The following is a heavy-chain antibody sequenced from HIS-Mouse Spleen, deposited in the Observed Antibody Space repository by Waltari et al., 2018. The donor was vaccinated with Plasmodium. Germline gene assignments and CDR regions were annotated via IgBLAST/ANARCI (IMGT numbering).Heavy chain of an antibody. Sequence: QAQLQQWGAGLLKPPATQSLTCAVYGGSFSGSYWSWIRQPPGKGLEWLGEINHSGSTNYNPSLKSRVTISVDTSKNQFSLKLSSVTAADTAVYYCARGPGYSSGWYYFDYWGQGTLVTVSS. CDR3: ARGPGYSSGWYYFDY. V-gene: IGHV4-34*01. D-gene: IGHD6-19*01. CDR1: GGSFSGSY. J-gene: IGHJ4*02. CDR2: INHSGST.